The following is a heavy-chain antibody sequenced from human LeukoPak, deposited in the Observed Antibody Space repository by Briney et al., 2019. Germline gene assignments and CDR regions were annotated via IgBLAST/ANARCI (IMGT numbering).Heavy chain of an antibody. CDR2: IYYSGTT. CDR1: GGSISSYY. CDR3: ASRSTPRYYYGMDV. V-gene: IGHV4-59*12. J-gene: IGHJ6*02. Sequence: PSETLSLTCTVSGGSISSYYWSWIRQPPGKGLEWIGYIYYSGTTNYNPSLKSRVTISVDTSKNQFSLKLSSVTAADTAVYYCASRSTPRYYYGMDVWGQGTTVTVSS. D-gene: IGHD2-2*01.